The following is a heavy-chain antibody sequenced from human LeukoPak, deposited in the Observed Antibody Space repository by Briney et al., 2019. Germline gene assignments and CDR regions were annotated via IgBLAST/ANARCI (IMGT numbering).Heavy chain of an antibody. V-gene: IGHV3-7*01. CDR3: ARDTLGEGEDANYAVYYFDY. J-gene: IGHJ4*02. Sequence: GGSLRLSCAASGFTFRTYWMSWVRQAPGKGLEWVANIKQDGNEKYYVDSVKGRFTISRDNAKNSLDLQMNSLRAEDTAVYYCARDTLGEGEDANYAVYYFDYWGQGTPVTVSS. CDR1: GFTFRTYW. D-gene: IGHD4/OR15-4a*01. CDR2: IKQDGNEK.